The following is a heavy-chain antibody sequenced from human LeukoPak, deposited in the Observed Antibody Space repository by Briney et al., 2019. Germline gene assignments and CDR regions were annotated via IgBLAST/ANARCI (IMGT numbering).Heavy chain of an antibody. CDR2: INPNSGGT. V-gene: IGHV1-2*02. CDR3: ARDMITFGGVIARFDY. Sequence: ASVKVSCKASGYTFTGYYMHWVRQAPGQGLEWMGWINPNSGGTNYAQKFQGRVTMTRDTSTSTVYMELSSLRSEDTAVYYCARDMITFGGVIARFDYWGQGTLVTVSS. D-gene: IGHD3-16*02. J-gene: IGHJ4*02. CDR1: GYTFTGYY.